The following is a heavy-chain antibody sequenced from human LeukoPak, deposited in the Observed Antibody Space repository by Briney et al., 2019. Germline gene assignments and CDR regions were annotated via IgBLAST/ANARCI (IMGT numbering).Heavy chain of an antibody. CDR3: ARDRDYAFDS. D-gene: IGHD4-17*01. V-gene: IGHV3-48*02. CDR1: GFTFSIYS. CDR2: IGGTHSNV. Sequence: GGSLRLSCAASGFTFSIYSMNWVRQAPGKGLEWVSYIGGTHSNVYYADSVKGRFTISRDDAKNSLYLQMNSLRDEDTAVYYCARDRDYAFDSWGQGTLVTVSS. J-gene: IGHJ4*02.